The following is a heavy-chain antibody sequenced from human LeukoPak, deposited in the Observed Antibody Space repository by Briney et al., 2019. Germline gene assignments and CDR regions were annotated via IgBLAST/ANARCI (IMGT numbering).Heavy chain of an antibody. D-gene: IGHD3-22*01. J-gene: IGHJ4*02. CDR3: ARGAYYYDSNY. CDR1: GGSSSSYY. Sequence: SETLSLTCTVSGGSSSSYYWSWIRQPPGKGLEWIGYIYYSGSTSYNPSLKSRVTISVDTSKNQFSLKLSSVTAADTAVYYCARGAYYYDSNYWGQGTLVTVSS. CDR2: IYYSGST. V-gene: IGHV4-59*01.